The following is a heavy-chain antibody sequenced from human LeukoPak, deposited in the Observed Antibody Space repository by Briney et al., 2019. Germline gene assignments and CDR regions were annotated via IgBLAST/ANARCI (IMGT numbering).Heavy chain of an antibody. CDR3: ARGITYYYDSSGYPTFYYMDV. V-gene: IGHV3-48*03. D-gene: IGHD3-22*01. J-gene: IGHJ6*03. CDR2: ISSSGSTI. CDR1: GFSFSRFG. Sequence: GGSLRLSCAASGFSFSRFGMNWVRQAPGKGLEWVSYISSSGSTIYYADSVKGRFTISRDNAKNSLDLQMNSLRAEDTAVYYCARGITYYYDSSGYPTFYYMDVWGKGTTVTVSS.